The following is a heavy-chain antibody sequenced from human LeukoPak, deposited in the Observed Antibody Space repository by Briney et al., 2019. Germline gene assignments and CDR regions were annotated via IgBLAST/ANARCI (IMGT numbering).Heavy chain of an antibody. CDR2: IYYSGST. CDR1: GGSISSYY. J-gene: IGHJ6*03. V-gene: IGHV4-59*01. D-gene: IGHD1-20*01. Sequence: SETLSLTCTVSGGSISSYYWSWIRQPQGKGLEWIGCIYYSGSTKYNPSLKSRVTISVDTSKNQFSLKLSSVTAADTAVHYCARVKYNWNHAYYYFYMDVWCKGTTVTVSS. CDR3: ARVKYNWNHAYYYFYMDV.